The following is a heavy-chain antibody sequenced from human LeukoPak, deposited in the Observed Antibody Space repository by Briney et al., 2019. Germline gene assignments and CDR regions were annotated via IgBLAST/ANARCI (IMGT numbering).Heavy chain of an antibody. Sequence: GASVKVSYKASGGTFSSHAISWVRQAPGQGLEWVGGIIPIFGTTNYAQKFQGRVTITTDESTSTGYMELRSLRSDDTAVYYCARGDSGYDYGFDNWGQGTLVTVSS. J-gene: IGHJ4*02. CDR2: IIPIFGTT. CDR3: ARGDSGYDYGFDN. V-gene: IGHV1-69*05. D-gene: IGHD5-12*01. CDR1: GGTFSSHA.